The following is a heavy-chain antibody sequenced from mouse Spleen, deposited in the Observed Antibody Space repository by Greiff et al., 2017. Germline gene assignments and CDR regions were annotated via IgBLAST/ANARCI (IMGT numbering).Heavy chain of an antibody. J-gene: IGHJ4*01. CDR2: IDPSDSYT. D-gene: IGHD2-2*01. CDR1: GYTFTSYW. V-gene: IGHV1-69*01. CDR3: ARRGYDGTDAMDY. Sequence: QVQLQQPGAELVMPGASVKLSCKASGYTFTSYWMHWVKQRPGQGLEWIGEIDPSDSYTNYNQKFKGKATLTVDKSSSTAYMQLSSLTSEDSAVYYCARRGYDGTDAMDYWGQGTSVTVSS.